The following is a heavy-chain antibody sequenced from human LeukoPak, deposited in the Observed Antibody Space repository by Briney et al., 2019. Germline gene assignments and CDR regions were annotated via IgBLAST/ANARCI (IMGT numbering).Heavy chain of an antibody. Sequence: ASVKVSCKASGYTFTCYYMHWVRQAPGQGLEWMGWINPNSGGTNYAQKFQGRVTMTRDTSISTAYMELSRLRSDDTAAYYCARPYYYDRGVSFGAFDIWGQGTMVTVSS. V-gene: IGHV1-2*02. CDR3: ARPYYYDRGVSFGAFDI. CDR2: INPNSGGT. J-gene: IGHJ3*02. CDR1: GYTFTCYY. D-gene: IGHD3-22*01.